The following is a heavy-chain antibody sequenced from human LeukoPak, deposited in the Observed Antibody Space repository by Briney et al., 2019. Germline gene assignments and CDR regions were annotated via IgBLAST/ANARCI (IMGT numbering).Heavy chain of an antibody. D-gene: IGHD2-21*02. V-gene: IGHV3-21*04. CDR1: GFTFSGYD. CDR3: AREGRGDIVVVTAPYYYYMDV. CDR2: ISGSSSYI. Sequence: PGGSLRLSCAASGFTFSGYDMNWVRQAPGKGLEWVSSISGSSSYIYYADSMKGRFTISRDNAKNSLYLQMNSLRAEDTAVYYCAREGRGDIVVVTAPYYYYMDVWGKGTTVTISS. J-gene: IGHJ6*03.